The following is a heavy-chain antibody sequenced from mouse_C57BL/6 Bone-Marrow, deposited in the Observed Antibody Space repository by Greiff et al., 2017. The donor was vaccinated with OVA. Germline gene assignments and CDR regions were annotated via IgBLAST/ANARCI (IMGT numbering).Heavy chain of an antibody. CDR2: IDPETGGT. D-gene: IGHD1-1*01. J-gene: IGHJ2*01. Sequence: QVQLQQSGAELVRPGASVTLSCKASGYTFTDYEMHWVKQTPVHGLEWIGAIDPETGGTAYNQKFKGQAILTADKSSSTAYMELRSLTSEDSAVYYCTRRGVDYGTYFDYWGQGTTLTVSS. V-gene: IGHV1-15*01. CDR1: GYTFTDYE. CDR3: TRRGVDYGTYFDY.